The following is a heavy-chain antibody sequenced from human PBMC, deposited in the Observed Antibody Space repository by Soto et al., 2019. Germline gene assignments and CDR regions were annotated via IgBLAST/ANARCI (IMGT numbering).Heavy chain of an antibody. J-gene: IGHJ4*01. V-gene: IGHV3-23*01. CDR3: VSWVSAHFDY. Sequence: LRLSCAASGFTFDSPYSHGMSWVRQSPGKGPEWVSTISSNGANTHYAESVKGRFTISKDASRNTVHLHMNSLRAEDTATYFCVSWVSAHFDYWGHGTPVTVS. D-gene: IGHD2-8*01. CDR2: ISSNGANT. CDR1: GFTFDSPYSHG.